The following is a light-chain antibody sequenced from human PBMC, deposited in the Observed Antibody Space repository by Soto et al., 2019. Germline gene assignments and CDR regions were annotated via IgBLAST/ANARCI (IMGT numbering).Light chain of an antibody. Sequence: QSALTQSASVSGYPGQSITISCTGTSSDVGPYNLVSWYQQHPGKAPKLIIYEVTERPSGVSNRFSGSKSGNTASLTISGLQADDEADYYCCSYAGTNTFVFGLGTKLTVL. CDR1: SSDVGPYNL. J-gene: IGLJ1*01. V-gene: IGLV2-23*02. CDR2: EVT. CDR3: CSYAGTNTFV.